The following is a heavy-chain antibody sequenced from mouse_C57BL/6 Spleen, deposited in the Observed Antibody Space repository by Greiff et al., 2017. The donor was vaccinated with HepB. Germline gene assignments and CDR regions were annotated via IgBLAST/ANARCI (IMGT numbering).Heavy chain of an antibody. CDR1: GYTFTDYN. CDR2: INPNNGGT. CDR3: ARSGYSNYNYAMDY. V-gene: IGHV1-18*01. Sequence: VQLKESGPELVKPGASVKIPCKASGYTFTDYNMDWVKQSHGKSLEWIGDINPNNGGTIYNQKFKGKATLTVDKSSSTAYMELRSLTSEDTAVYYCARSGYSNYNYAMDYWGQGTSVTVSS. D-gene: IGHD2-5*01. J-gene: IGHJ4*01.